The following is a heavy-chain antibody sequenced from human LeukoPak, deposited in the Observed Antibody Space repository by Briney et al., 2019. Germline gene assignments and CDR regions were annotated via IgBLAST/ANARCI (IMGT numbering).Heavy chain of an antibody. J-gene: IGHJ4*03. CDR2: ISSGSSII. CDR1: GFTFSSYE. CDR3: AREKYSGSYYDY. V-gene: IGHV3-48*03. D-gene: IGHD1-26*01. Sequence: GGSLRLSCAASGFTFSSYEMNWVRQAPGKGLEWLSYISSGSSIIYYADSVKGRFTVSRDDAKNSLFLQLNSLRVEDTAVYYCAREKYSGSYYDYWGHGTLVTVSS.